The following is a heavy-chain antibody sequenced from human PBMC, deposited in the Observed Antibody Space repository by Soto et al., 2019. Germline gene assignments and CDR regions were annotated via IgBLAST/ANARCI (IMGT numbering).Heavy chain of an antibody. D-gene: IGHD3-10*01. CDR2: IYSGGNS. CDR3: ARLGPYGSETYSFRYNWFDP. J-gene: IGHJ5*02. Sequence: GGSLRLSCTTSGFTVSSSHMSWVRQAPGKGLDWVSVIYSGGNSYYAVSVQGRFTISRDNSKNTVYLQMNSLRGEDTAIYYCARLGPYGSETYSFRYNWFDPWCQGPRVTVAS. CDR1: GFTVSSSH. V-gene: IGHV3-53*01.